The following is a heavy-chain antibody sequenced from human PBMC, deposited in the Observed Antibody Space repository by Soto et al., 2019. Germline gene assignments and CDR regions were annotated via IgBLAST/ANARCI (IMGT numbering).Heavy chain of an antibody. D-gene: IGHD6-19*01. CDR1: GYTFTSYG. J-gene: IGHJ4*02. CDR2: ISAYNGNT. CDR3: ATSHTVAGTISWPVSVIPDPPGFDY. V-gene: IGHV1-18*01. Sequence: GASVKVSCKASGYTFTSYGISWVRQAPGQGLEWMGWISAYNGNTNYAQKLQGRVTMTTDTSTSTAYMELRSLRSDDTAVYYCATSHTVAGTISWPVSVIPDPPGFDYWGQGTLVTVSS.